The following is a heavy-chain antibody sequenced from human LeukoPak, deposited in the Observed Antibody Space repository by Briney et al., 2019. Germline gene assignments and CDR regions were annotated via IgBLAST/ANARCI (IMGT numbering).Heavy chain of an antibody. V-gene: IGHV1-2*02. CDR3: ARGFNYYYYMDV. CDR1: GYTFTDYY. CDR2: INPHSGGT. J-gene: IGHJ6*03. Sequence: GASVKVSCKASGYTFTDYYMHWVRQAPGQGLEWMGWINPHSGGTDHAQKFQGRVTMTRDTSISTAYMELSRLRSDDTAVYYCARGFNYYYYMDVWGKGTTVTISS.